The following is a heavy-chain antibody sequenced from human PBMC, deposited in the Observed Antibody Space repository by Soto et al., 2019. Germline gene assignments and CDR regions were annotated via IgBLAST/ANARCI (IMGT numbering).Heavy chain of an antibody. CDR2: ISAYNGNT. CDR3: ARDELGSSSWYGGGWFDP. Sequence: QVQLVQSGAEVKKPGASVKVSCKASGYTFTSYGISWVRQAPGQGHEWMGWISAYNGNTNYAQKLQGRVTMTTDTSTSTAYMELRSLRSDDTAVYYCARDELGSSSWYGGGWFDPWGQGTLVTVSS. J-gene: IGHJ5*02. D-gene: IGHD6-13*01. V-gene: IGHV1-18*01. CDR1: GYTFTSYG.